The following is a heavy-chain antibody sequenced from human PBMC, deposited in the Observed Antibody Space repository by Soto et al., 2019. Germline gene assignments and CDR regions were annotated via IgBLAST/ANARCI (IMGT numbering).Heavy chain of an antibody. D-gene: IGHD3-9*01. CDR2: LSGSGGTT. J-gene: IGHJ5*02. Sequence: GGSLRLSCAASGFTFSSYAMSWVRQTPGKGLEWVSTLSGSGGTTYYADSVKGRFTISRDNAKNSLYLQMNSLRAEDTAVYYCAREADILNWFDPWGQGTLVTVSS. CDR3: AREADILNWFDP. V-gene: IGHV3-23*01. CDR1: GFTFSSYA.